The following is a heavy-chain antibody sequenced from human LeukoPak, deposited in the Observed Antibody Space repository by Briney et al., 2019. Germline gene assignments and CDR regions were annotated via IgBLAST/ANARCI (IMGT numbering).Heavy chain of an antibody. CDR2: ISGSGGST. CDR3: AKVTPLPYYFDY. CDR1: GFTFSSYA. V-gene: IGHV3-23*01. J-gene: IGHJ4*02. Sequence: GGSLRLSCAASGFTFSSYAMNWVRQAPGKGLEWVSAISGSGGSTYYADSVKGRFTISRDNSRATLYPQMNSLRAEDTAVYYCAKVTPLPYYFDYWGQGALVTVSS. D-gene: IGHD1-14*01.